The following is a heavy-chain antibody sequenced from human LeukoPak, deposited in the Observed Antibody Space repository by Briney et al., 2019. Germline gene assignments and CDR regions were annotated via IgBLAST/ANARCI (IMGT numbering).Heavy chain of an antibody. V-gene: IGHV3-49*04. Sequence: PGRSLRLSCTASGFTFGDYAMSWVRQAPGKGLEWVGFIRSKAYGGTTEYAASVKGRFTISRDDSKSIAYLQMNSLKTEDTAVYYCTRDLGYHYDSSGTSDAFDIWGQGTMVTVSS. D-gene: IGHD3-22*01. CDR1: GFTFGDYA. J-gene: IGHJ3*02. CDR2: IRSKAYGGTT. CDR3: TRDLGYHYDSSGTSDAFDI.